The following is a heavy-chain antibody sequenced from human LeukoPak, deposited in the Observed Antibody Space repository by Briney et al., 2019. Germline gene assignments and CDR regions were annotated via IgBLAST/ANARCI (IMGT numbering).Heavy chain of an antibody. J-gene: IGHJ5*02. V-gene: IGHV4-30-4*07. CDR1: GGSISSGGYS. Sequence: SETLSLTCAVSGGSISSGGYSWSWIRQPPGKGLEWIGYIYYSGSTYYNPSLKSRVTISVDTSKNQLSLKLSSVTAADTAVYYCARESNYYGSGTGWFDPWGQGTLVTVSS. CDR2: IYYSGST. CDR3: ARESNYYGSGTGWFDP. D-gene: IGHD3-10*01.